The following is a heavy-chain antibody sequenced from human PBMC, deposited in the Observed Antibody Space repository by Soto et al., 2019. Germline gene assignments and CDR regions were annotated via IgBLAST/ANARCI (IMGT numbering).Heavy chain of an antibody. Sequence: QVHLVQSGAEVKRPGSSVRVSCRASGGTFYTYAFTWVRKAPGQGLEWMGGITHMIGTTKYAQKFHGRVTFWADEAASTAYMELSNPRSDDTAVYYCARDVSVMTSVFGFWGQGTLITVSS. V-gene: IGHV1-69*01. D-gene: IGHD3-10*01. CDR2: ITHMIGTT. CDR3: ARDVSVMTSVFGF. J-gene: IGHJ4*02. CDR1: GGTFYTYA.